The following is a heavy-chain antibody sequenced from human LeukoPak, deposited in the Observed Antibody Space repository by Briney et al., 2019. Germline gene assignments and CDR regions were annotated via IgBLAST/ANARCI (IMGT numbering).Heavy chain of an antibody. D-gene: IGHD6-19*01. CDR3: AKDGEQWLSFDY. J-gene: IGHJ4*02. CDR2: ISWNSGSI. CDR1: GFTFDDYA. V-gene: IGHV3-9*01. Sequence: GGSLRLSCAASGFTFDDYAMHWVRQAPGKGLEWVSGISWNSGSIGYADSVKGRFTISRDNAKNSLYLQMNSLRAEDTALYYCAKDGEQWLSFDYWGQGTLVTVSS.